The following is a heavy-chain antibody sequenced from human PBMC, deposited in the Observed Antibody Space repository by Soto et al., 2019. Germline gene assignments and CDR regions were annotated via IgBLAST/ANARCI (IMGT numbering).Heavy chain of an antibody. D-gene: IGHD2-15*01. V-gene: IGHV3-30*18. CDR2: ISYDGSHK. Sequence: QVHLVESGGGVVQPGRSLRLSCAASGFTFSSYGMHWVRQAPGKGLAWVAVISYDGSHKYYADSVKGRFTISRDNSKNTLYLQMKSLRAEDTAVYYCANALYCSGGSCFALSSWGQGTLVTVSS. CDR3: ANALYCSGGSCFALSS. J-gene: IGHJ5*02. CDR1: GFTFSSYG.